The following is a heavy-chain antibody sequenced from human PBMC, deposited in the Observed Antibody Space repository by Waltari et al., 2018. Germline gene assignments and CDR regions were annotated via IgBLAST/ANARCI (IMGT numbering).Heavy chain of an antibody. V-gene: IGHV1-46*03. CDR3: ATGKGGYYDFGSWH. D-gene: IGHD3-3*01. Sequence: KVSCKASGYPFTSYYMHWVRQAPGQGLEWMGIINPSGGSTSYAQKFQGRVTMTRATSTSTVYMELSSLRSEDSAVYYCATGKGGYYDFGSWHWGQGTLVTVSS. CDR1: GYPFTSYY. CDR2: INPSGGST. J-gene: IGHJ4*02.